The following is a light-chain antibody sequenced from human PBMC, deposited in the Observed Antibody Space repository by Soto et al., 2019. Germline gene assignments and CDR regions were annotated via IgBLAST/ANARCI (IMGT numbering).Light chain of an antibody. Sequence: DIVMTQSPLSLPVTPGEPASISCSSSQSLLHSNGYHYLDWYLQKPAQSPQLLIYLGSHRASGVTDRISGSGAGTDFTLKFSRVEAYDVGVYYCLQAVQPLITFGQRTRLEIK. CDR2: LGS. CDR3: LQAVQPLIT. CDR1: QSLLHSNGYHY. V-gene: IGKV2-28*01. J-gene: IGKJ5*01.